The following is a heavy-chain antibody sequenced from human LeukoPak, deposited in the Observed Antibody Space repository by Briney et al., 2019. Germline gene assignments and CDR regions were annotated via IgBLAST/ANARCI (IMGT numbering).Heavy chain of an antibody. CDR1: GFTFSSYW. D-gene: IGHD3-10*01. J-gene: IGHJ4*02. Sequence: GRSLRLSCAASGFTFSSYWLNWVRQTPGKGLEWVANIKEDGSEKYHVDSVKGRFTISRDNAKSSLYLQMNSLRAEDTALYYCARSIMGGGAFDYWGQGTQVTVSS. CDR3: ARSIMGGGAFDY. V-gene: IGHV3-7*03. CDR2: IKEDGSEK.